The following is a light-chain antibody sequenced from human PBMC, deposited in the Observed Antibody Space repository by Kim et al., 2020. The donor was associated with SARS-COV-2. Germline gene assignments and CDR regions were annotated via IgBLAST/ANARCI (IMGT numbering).Light chain of an antibody. CDR1: NSDVGNYNL. J-gene: IGLJ3*02. V-gene: IGLV2-23*02. CDR3: CSYAVSSTWV. Sequence: QSALTQTASVSGSPGQSITISCTGTNSDVGNYNLVSWYQHHPGKAPKLMVYEVTKRPSGVSNRFSGSKSGNVASLTISGLQAEDEADYYCCSYAVSSTWVFGGGTKVTVL. CDR2: EVT.